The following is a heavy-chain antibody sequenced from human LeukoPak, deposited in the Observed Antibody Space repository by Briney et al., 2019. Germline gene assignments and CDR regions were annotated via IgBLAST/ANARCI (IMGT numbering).Heavy chain of an antibody. J-gene: IGHJ4*02. V-gene: IGHV3-30*18. CDR3: AKDRRRYCSGGSCYSPFDY. CDR1: GFTFSNYG. D-gene: IGHD2-15*01. Sequence: GFLRLSCAASGFTFSNYGMQWVRQAPGKGVGWVAVISYDGSNTYYADSVKGRFTISRDNSKNTLYLQMNSLRAEDTAVYYCAKDRRRYCSGGSCYSPFDYWGQGTLVTVSS. CDR2: ISYDGSNT.